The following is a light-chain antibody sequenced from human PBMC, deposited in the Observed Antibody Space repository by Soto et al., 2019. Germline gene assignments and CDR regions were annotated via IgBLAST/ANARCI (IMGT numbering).Light chain of an antibody. Sequence: EIVLTQSPGIVSLSPGERATLSCRASQTVSSSSLAWYQQKPGQAPRLLIFDASTRATGIPDRFTGSGSGTDFTLTISRLEPEDFAVYYCQQYGASPKTFGQGSKVEMK. J-gene: IGKJ1*01. CDR2: DAS. CDR1: QTVSSSS. V-gene: IGKV3-20*01. CDR3: QQYGASPKT.